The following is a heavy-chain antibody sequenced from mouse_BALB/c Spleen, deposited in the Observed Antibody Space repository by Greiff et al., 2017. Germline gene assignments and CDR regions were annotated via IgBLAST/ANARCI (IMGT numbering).Heavy chain of an antibody. CDR3: ARWAYGYWYFDV. D-gene: IGHD1-1*01. V-gene: IGHV14-3*02. CDR2: IDPANGNT. Sequence: VQLKESGAELVKPGASVKLSCTASGFNINDTYMHWVKQRPEQGLEWIGRIDPANGNTKYDPKFQGKATITADTSSNTAYLQLSSLTSEDTAVYYCARWAYGYWYFDVWGAGTTVTVSS. J-gene: IGHJ1*01. CDR1: GFNINDTY.